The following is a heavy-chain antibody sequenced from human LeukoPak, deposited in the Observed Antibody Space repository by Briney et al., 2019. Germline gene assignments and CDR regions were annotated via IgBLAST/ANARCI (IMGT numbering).Heavy chain of an antibody. CDR3: ARDDYGDSGAFDI. Sequence: GESLKISCAASGFTFSSYGMHWVRQAPGKGPEWVAVIWYDGSNKYYADSVKGRFTISRDNSKNTLYLQMNSLRAEDTAVYYCARDDYGDSGAFDIWGQGTMVTVSS. CDR1: GFTFSSYG. D-gene: IGHD4-17*01. V-gene: IGHV3-33*01. J-gene: IGHJ3*02. CDR2: IWYDGSNK.